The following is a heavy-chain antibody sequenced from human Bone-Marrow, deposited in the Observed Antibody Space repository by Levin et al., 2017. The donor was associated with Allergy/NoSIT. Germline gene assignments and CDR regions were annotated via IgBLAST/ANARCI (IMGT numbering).Heavy chain of an antibody. J-gene: IGHJ4*02. D-gene: IGHD3-3*01. CDR3: VKDLHGPIYGVITELDF. Sequence: GESLKISCSASGFIFSDYAMHWVRQAPGRGLEYVTAIRSSGDRTFYADSVKGRFTVSRDNSKNTLFLQMNSLRPEDTAVYYCVKDLHGPIYGVITELDFWGQGTLVTVSS. V-gene: IGHV3-64D*06. CDR2: IRSSGDRT. CDR1: GFIFSDYA.